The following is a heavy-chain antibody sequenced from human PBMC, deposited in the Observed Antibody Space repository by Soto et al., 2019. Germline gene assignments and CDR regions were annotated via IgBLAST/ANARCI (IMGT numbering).Heavy chain of an antibody. CDR2: ISAYNGNT. D-gene: IGHD1-26*01. CDR3: AINGIGARTHANYYYYCMDV. Sequence: ASVKVSCKASGYTFTSYGISWVRQAPGQGLEWMGWISAYNGNTNYAQKLQGRVTMTTDTSTSTAYMELRSLRSDDTAAYYCAINGIGARTHANYYYYCMDVWGKGTTVTVSS. J-gene: IGHJ6*03. CDR1: GYTFTSYG. V-gene: IGHV1-18*01.